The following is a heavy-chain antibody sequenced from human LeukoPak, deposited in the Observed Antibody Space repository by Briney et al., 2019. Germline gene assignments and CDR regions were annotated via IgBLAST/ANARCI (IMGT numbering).Heavy chain of an antibody. CDR3: ARDRGAPPPVYGDYAGIDY. Sequence: ASVTVSCKASGYTFTSYGISWVRQAPGQGLEGMGWISAYNGNTNYAQKLQGRVTMTTDTSTSTAYMELRSLRSDDTAVYYCARDRGAPPPVYGDYAGIDYWGQGTLVTVSS. CDR2: ISAYNGNT. D-gene: IGHD4-17*01. J-gene: IGHJ4*02. CDR1: GYTFTSYG. V-gene: IGHV1-18*01.